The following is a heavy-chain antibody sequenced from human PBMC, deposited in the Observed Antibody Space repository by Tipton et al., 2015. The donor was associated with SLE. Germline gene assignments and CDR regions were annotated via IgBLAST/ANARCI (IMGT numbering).Heavy chain of an antibody. V-gene: IGHV4-59*01. J-gene: IGHJ6*03. Sequence: LRLSCTVSGGSISSYYWSWIRQPPGKGLEWIGYIYYSGRTNYNPSLKSRVTISVDTSKNQFSLKLSPVTAADTAVYYCARAGAGYYYYYYMDVWGKGTTVTVSS. CDR2: IYYSGRT. CDR3: ARAGAGYYYYYYMDV. CDR1: GGSISSYY.